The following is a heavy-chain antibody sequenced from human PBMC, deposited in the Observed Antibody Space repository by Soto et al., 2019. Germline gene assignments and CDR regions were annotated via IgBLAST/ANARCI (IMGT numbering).Heavy chain of an antibody. CDR2: IDPSGGST. Sequence: ASVKVSCKASGYTFTSYYMHWVRQAPGQGLEWMGIIDPSGGSTSYAQKFQGRVTMTRDTSTSTVYMELSSLRSEDTAVYYCARGRAPILEPQAPTDYWGQGTLVTVSS. V-gene: IGHV1-46*01. D-gene: IGHD1-1*01. J-gene: IGHJ4*02. CDR3: ARGRAPILEPQAPTDY. CDR1: GYTFTSYY.